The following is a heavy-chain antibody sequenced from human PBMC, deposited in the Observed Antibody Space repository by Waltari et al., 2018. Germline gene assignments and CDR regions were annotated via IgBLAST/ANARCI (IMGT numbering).Heavy chain of an antibody. CDR3: ARDHGVSYLEGALDI. Sequence: EVQLVETGGGLIQPGGSLRLSYAASGFTVNSSYMTWVRQAPGKGLEWVSVIYRGGSTFYADPVKGRFTISRDDSKNTLYLQMSNLRAEDTAVYYCARDHGVSYLEGALDIWGQGTMVTVSS. CDR2: IYRGGST. CDR1: GFTVNSSY. D-gene: IGHD1-26*01. J-gene: IGHJ3*02. V-gene: IGHV3-53*02.